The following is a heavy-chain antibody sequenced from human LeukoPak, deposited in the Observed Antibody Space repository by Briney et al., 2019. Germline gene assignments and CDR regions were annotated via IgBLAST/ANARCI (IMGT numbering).Heavy chain of an antibody. Sequence: GGSLRLSCAASGFTFSAFAMTWVRQAPGKGLEWVSTITSDGDNTYSADSVKGRITFSRDNSKNTLSLQLRSLRAEDTAVYYCAKDLSYSSGSSDYWGQGTLVTVSS. J-gene: IGHJ4*02. D-gene: IGHD6-19*01. CDR2: ITSDGDNT. CDR3: AKDLSYSSGSSDY. V-gene: IGHV3-23*01. CDR1: GFTFSAFA.